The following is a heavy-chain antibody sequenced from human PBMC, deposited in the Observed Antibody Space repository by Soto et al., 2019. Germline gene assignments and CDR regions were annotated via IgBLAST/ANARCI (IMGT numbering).Heavy chain of an antibody. CDR1: GNSLTTYY. Sequence: GASVKVSCKASGNSLTTYYMHWVRQAPGQGLEWMGIINPSGGRTTYAQKFQGRVTMTRDTSTSTFHMELSSLTSEDTAVYYCAGLYHYDSSGYYDYWGQGTLVTAPQ. CDR3: AGLYHYDSSGYYDY. J-gene: IGHJ4*02. CDR2: INPSGGRT. D-gene: IGHD3-22*01. V-gene: IGHV1-46*01.